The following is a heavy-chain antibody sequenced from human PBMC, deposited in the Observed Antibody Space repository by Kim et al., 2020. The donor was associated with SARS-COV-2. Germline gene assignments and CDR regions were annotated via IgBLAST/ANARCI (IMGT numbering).Heavy chain of an antibody. V-gene: IGHV3-33*06. J-gene: IGHJ4*02. D-gene: IGHD2-15*01. CDR3: AKAVPGYPEGLDH. CDR1: GYPFRNFG. CDR2: IWYDGSNE. Sequence: GGSLRLSCAASGYPFRNFGMHWVRQAPGKGLEWVALIWYDGSNEHYADSVKGRFTISRDNSENTLYLQMNSLTVDDTAVYYCAKAVPGYPEGLDHWGQGTLVTVSS.